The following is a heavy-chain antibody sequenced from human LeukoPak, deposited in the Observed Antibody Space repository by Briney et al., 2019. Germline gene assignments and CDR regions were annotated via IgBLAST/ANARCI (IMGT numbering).Heavy chain of an antibody. CDR2: INPNSGGT. J-gene: IGHJ6*03. CDR3: ARPRAGTTFGNYYYYMDV. D-gene: IGHD6-19*01. Sequence: GASVKVSCKASGYTFTGYYMHWVRQAPGQGLEWMGWINPNSGGTNYAQKFQGRVTMTRDTSISTAYMELSRLRSDDTAVYYCARPRAGTTFGNYYYYMDVWGKGTTVTVSS. CDR1: GYTFTGYY. V-gene: IGHV1-2*02.